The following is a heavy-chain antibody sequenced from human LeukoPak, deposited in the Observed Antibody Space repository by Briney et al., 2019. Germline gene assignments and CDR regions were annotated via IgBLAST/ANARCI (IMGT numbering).Heavy chain of an antibody. CDR3: ARAYKDRSLAGKKEFFQH. Sequence: PGGSLRLSCAASGFTFSNYWMSWVRQAPGKGLEWVANIQQEGSETYYVDSVKGRFTISRDNAKNSLYLQMNSLRAEDTALYYCARAYKDRSLAGKKEFFQHWGQGTLVTVSS. V-gene: IGHV3-7*03. J-gene: IGHJ1*01. CDR1: GFTFSNYW. CDR2: IQQEGSET. D-gene: IGHD6-19*01.